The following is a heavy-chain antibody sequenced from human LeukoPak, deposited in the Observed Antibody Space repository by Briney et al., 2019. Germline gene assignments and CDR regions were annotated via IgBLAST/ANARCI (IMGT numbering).Heavy chain of an antibody. V-gene: IGHV3-23*01. Sequence: GGSLRLTCAASGFTFSTYALSWVRQAPGKGLEWVSAITASDGSTYYADSVKGRFTISRDNSKNTLYLQMNSLRAEDTALYYCTSDGWDYWGQGTLVTVSS. J-gene: IGHJ4*02. CDR3: TSDGWDY. D-gene: IGHD2-2*03. CDR2: ITASDGST. CDR1: GFTFSTYA.